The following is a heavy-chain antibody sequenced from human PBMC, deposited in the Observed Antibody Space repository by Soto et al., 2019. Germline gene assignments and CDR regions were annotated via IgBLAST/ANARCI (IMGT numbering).Heavy chain of an antibody. Sequence: GASVKVSCKASGYTFTSYGISWVRQAPGQGLEWMGWISAYNGNTNYAQKLQGRVTMTTDTSTSTAYMELRSLRSDDTAVYYCARVPAAKRDYYYGMDVWGQGTTVTVSS. CDR1: GYTFTSYG. CDR2: ISAYNGNT. CDR3: ARVPAAKRDYYYGMDV. J-gene: IGHJ6*02. V-gene: IGHV1-18*01. D-gene: IGHD2-2*01.